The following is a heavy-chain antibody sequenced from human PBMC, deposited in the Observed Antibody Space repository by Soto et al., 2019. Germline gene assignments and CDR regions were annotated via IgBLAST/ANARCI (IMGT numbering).Heavy chain of an antibody. Sequence: ASVKVYCKASGGTFSSYAISWVRQAPGQGLEWMGGIIPIFGTANYAQKFQGRVTITADESTSTAYMELSSLRSEDTAVYYCANTGSGYYFSGRAFDIWGQGTMVTVS. D-gene: IGHD3-22*01. CDR1: GGTFSSYA. J-gene: IGHJ3*02. CDR2: IIPIFGTA. V-gene: IGHV1-69*13. CDR3: ANTGSGYYFSGRAFDI.